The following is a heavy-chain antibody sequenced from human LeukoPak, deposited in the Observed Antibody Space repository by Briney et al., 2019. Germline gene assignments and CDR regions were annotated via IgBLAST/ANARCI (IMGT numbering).Heavy chain of an antibody. CDR3: AREVDRSGRWFDP. Sequence: PSETLSLTCTVSGGSISSYYWNWIRQPAGKGLEWIGRIYIGGSTNYNPSLKSRVTMSGDTSKNQFSLKLSSVTAADTAVYYCAREVDRSGRWFDPWGQGTLVTVSS. J-gene: IGHJ5*02. V-gene: IGHV4-4*07. CDR2: IYIGGST. CDR1: GGSISSYY. D-gene: IGHD3-16*02.